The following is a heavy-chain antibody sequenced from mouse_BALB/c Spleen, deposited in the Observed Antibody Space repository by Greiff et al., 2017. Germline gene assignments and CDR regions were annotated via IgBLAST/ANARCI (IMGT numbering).Heavy chain of an antibody. D-gene: IGHD1-2*01. J-gene: IGHJ1*01. CDR3: ARGRITTAQGYFDV. CDR1: GFTFSSYA. Sequence: EVMLVESGGGLVKPGGSLKLSCAASGFTFSSYAMSWVRQTPEKRLEWVASISSGGSTYYPDSVKGRFTISRDNARNILYLQMSSLRSEDTAMYYCARGRITTAQGYFDVWGAGTTVTVSS. V-gene: IGHV5-6-5*01. CDR2: ISSGGST.